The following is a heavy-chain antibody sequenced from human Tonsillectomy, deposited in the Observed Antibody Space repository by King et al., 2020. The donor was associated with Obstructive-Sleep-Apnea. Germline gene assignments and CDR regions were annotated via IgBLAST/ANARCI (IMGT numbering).Heavy chain of an antibody. Sequence: QLVQSGGSLVQPGGSLRLSCAASGFTFSSFAMNWVRQAPGKGLEWVSTIVGRGGNTYYADSVRGRFTISRDNSKNTLYLQMNSLIADDTAVYYCAKRLTSASTWYSFDYWGQGTLVTVSS. V-gene: IGHV3-23*04. CDR3: AKRLTSASTWYSFDY. CDR1: GFTFSSFA. CDR2: IVGRGGNT. J-gene: IGHJ4*02. D-gene: IGHD6-13*01.